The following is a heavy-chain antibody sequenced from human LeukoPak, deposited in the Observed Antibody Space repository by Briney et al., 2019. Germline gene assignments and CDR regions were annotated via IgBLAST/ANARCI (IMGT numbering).Heavy chain of an antibody. Sequence: PSETLSLTCAVYGGSFSGYYWSWIRQPPGKGLEWIGEINHSGSTNYNPSLKSRVTISVDTSKNQFSLKLSSVTAADTAVCYCAIRQIYKWGQGTLVTVSS. V-gene: IGHV4-34*01. J-gene: IGHJ4*02. CDR1: GGSFSGYY. D-gene: IGHD1-1*01. CDR2: INHSGST. CDR3: AIRQIYK.